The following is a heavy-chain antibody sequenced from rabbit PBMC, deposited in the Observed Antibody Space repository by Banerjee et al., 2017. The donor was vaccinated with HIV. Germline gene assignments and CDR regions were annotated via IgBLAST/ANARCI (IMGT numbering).Heavy chain of an antibody. CDR2: IYTGSGST. CDR1: GFSLNNNYW. CDR3: ARDWYDGTYGVGRFGL. V-gene: IGHV1S45*01. J-gene: IGHJ4*01. Sequence: EQLVGSGGGLVPPEGSLTLTCKASGFSLNNNYWLCWVRPAPGKGLEWIACIYTGSGSTDYASWAKGRFTISKTASTTVTLQMTSLTAADTATYFCARDWYDGTYGVGRFGLWGPGTLVTVS. D-gene: IGHD4-2*01.